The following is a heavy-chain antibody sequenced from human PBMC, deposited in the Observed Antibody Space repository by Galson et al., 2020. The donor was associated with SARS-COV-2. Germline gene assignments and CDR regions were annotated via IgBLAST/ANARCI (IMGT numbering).Heavy chain of an antibody. CDR1: GYPFTGYK. CDR2: IDSISAAP. V-gene: IGHV1-2*06. Sequence: ASVKVSCKASGYPFTGYKLHWVRQAPAQGLAWMGRIDSISAAPLYAQRFHGRITLTRQTSVSTAYMELSGLTSDDTAVYYFARSLRVGMEWLISSDNLHSLDVWGQGTTVTVSS. CDR3: ARSLRVGMEWLISSDNLHSLDV. D-gene: IGHD3-3*01. J-gene: IGHJ6*02.